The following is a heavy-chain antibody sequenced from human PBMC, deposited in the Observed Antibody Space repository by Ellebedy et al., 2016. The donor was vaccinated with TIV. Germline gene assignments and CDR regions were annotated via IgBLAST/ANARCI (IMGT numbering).Heavy chain of an antibody. CDR3: AKDAREMARISWEYDY. V-gene: IGHV3-30*18. D-gene: IGHD5-24*01. J-gene: IGHJ4*02. CDR2: VSYEGSNK. Sequence: GESLKISCAASGFSFSRYGMHWVRQVPGQGLEWVAVVSYEGSNKYYADSVKGRFTISRDSSENMLYLQLKSLGTEDTAVYYCAKDAREMARISWEYDYWGQGTLVTVSS. CDR1: GFSFSRYG.